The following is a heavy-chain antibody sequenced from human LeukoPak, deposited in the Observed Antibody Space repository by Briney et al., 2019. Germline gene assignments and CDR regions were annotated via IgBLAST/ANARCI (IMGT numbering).Heavy chain of an antibody. J-gene: IGHJ4*02. D-gene: IGHD5-24*01. CDR3: ARLQWATTYSDY. V-gene: IGHV5-51*01. CDR2: IYPGDSDT. CDR1: GYQFSNYW. Sequence: NLGESLKISCKGSGYQFSNYWIAWVRQMPGKGLEWMGIIYPGDSDTRYSPSFQGQVTISADKSVSTASLQWSSLKASDAGFYYCARLQWATTYSDYWGQGTLVTVSS.